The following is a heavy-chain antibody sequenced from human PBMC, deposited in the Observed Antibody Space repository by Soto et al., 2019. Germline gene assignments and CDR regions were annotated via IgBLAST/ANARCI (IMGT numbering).Heavy chain of an antibody. J-gene: IGHJ3*01. CDR2: ISWDSCSI. V-gene: IGHV3-9*01. CDR1: GFTVDDYA. D-gene: IGHD4-17*01. Sequence: EVQLVESGGGLVQPGRSLRLSCAASGFTVDDYAMHWVRQAPGKGLEWVSGISWDSCSIGYADAVKGRFTNSRDNAKNALYLQMTSMRAEDTALYYCAKVALGTTVPTGGAFGRWGQGTMVNVSS. CDR3: AKVALGTTVPTGGAFGR.